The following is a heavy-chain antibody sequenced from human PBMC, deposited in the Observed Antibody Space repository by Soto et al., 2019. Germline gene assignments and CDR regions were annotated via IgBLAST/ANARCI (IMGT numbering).Heavy chain of an antibody. D-gene: IGHD4-4*01. CDR1: GFTFSFYG. CDR3: AKDNNYQTFDY. J-gene: IGHJ4*02. V-gene: IGHV3-30*18. CDR2: TSYDGSKK. Sequence: QVQLVESGGGVVQPGRSLRLSCAASGFTFSFYGMHWLRQAPGKGLGWVAVTSYDGSKKNYAESVKGRFTISRDNSKNTLSLEMNSLRAEDTAMYYCAKDNNYQTFDYWGQGTLVTVSS.